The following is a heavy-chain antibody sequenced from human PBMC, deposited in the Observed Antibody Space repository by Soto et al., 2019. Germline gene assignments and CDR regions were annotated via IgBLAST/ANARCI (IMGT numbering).Heavy chain of an antibody. Sequence: QVQLVQSGAEVKKPGSSVKVSCKASGGTFSSYAISWVRQAPGQGLEWMGGIIPIFGTANYAQKFHGRVTITADESTSTAYMELSSLRSEDTAVYYCAREVRLGEGDYDVSNGWFDPWGQGTLVTVSS. CDR1: GGTFSSYA. J-gene: IGHJ5*02. D-gene: IGHD4-17*01. CDR2: IIPIFGTA. V-gene: IGHV1-69*12. CDR3: AREVRLGEGDYDVSNGWFDP.